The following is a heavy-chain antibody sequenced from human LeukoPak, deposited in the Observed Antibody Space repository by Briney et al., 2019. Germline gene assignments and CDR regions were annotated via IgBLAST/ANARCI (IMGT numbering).Heavy chain of an antibody. CDR1: GYTFTGYF. CDR3: ARAASPFSSSYCDY. D-gene: IGHD2-2*01. J-gene: IGHJ4*02. CDR2: INPNSGGT. Sequence: GASVKVSCKASGYTFTGYFIHWVRQAPGQGLEWMGWINPNSGGTNYAQKFQDRVTMTTDTSTSTAYMELRSLRSDDTAVYYCARAASPFSSSYCDYWGQGTLVTVSS. V-gene: IGHV1-2*02.